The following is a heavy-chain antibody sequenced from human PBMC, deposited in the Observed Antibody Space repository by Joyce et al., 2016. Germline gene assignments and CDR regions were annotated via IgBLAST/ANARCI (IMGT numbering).Heavy chain of an antibody. D-gene: IGHD4-17*01. CDR2: IKHDGSET. J-gene: IGHJ4*02. CDR1: YW. Sequence: YWMTWVRQVPGKGLEWVANIKHDGSETYYVDSVKGRFTISRDNAKNALFLQLNSLRAEDTAVYYCARDTVRTTVTHGFDYWGQGTLVTVSS. CDR3: ARDTVRTTVTHGFDY. V-gene: IGHV3-7*05.